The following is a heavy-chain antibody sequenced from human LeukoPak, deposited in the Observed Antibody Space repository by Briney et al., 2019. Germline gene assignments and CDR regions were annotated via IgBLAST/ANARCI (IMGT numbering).Heavy chain of an antibody. D-gene: IGHD2-2*03. CDR2: INTDGSST. J-gene: IGHJ4*02. CDR1: GFTFSSYW. V-gene: IGHV3-74*01. Sequence: GGSLRLSCAASGFTFSSYWMHWVRQPPGKGLVWVSHINTDGSSTTYADSVKGRFSISRDNAKSTLYLQMNSLRAEDTAVYYCATDRGYSPDSWGQGTLVTVSS. CDR3: ATDRGYSPDS.